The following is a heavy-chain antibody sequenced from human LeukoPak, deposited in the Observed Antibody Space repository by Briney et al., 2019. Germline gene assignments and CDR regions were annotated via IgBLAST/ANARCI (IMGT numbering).Heavy chain of an antibody. Sequence: SETLSLTCAVYGGSFSGYYRSWIRQPPGKGLEWIGEINHSGSTNYNPSLKSRVTISVDTSKNQFSLKLSSVTAADTAVYYCARDEATMVRGHDYWGQGTLVTVSS. D-gene: IGHD3-10*01. CDR3: ARDEATMVRGHDY. J-gene: IGHJ4*02. CDR1: GGSFSGYY. CDR2: INHSGST. V-gene: IGHV4-34*01.